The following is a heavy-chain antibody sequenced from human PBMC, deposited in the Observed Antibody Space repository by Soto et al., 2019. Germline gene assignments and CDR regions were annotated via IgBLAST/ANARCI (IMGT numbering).Heavy chain of an antibody. V-gene: IGHV1-69*06. Sequence: QVQLVQSGAEVKQPGSSVKVSCKASGGTFSSYAISWVRQAPGQGLEWMGGIIPIFGTANYAQKFQGRVTITADKSTSTAYMELSSLRSEDTAVYYCARGPPQYYYDSSGYYYGDYWGQGTLVTVSS. J-gene: IGHJ4*02. CDR2: IIPIFGTA. D-gene: IGHD3-22*01. CDR1: GGTFSSYA. CDR3: ARGPPQYYYDSSGYYYGDY.